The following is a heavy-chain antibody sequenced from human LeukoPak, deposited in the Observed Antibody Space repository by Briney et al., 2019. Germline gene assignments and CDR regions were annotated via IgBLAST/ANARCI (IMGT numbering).Heavy chain of an antibody. Sequence: PGGSLRLSCAASGFTFSSYMMTWVRQAPGKGLEWVANIKPDGGEKFYVDSVRGRFTISRDNAKNSLYLQMNSLRAEDTAVYYCARDVKLSAFDIWGQGTMVTVSS. CDR2: IKPDGGEK. J-gene: IGHJ3*02. CDR1: GFTFSSYM. V-gene: IGHV3-7*01. CDR3: ARDVKLSAFDI. D-gene: IGHD3-16*02.